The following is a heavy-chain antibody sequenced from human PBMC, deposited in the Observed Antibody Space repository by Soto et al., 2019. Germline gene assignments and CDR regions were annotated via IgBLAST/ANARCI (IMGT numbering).Heavy chain of an antibody. CDR2: IYYSGST. CDR1: GGSISSSSYY. V-gene: IGHV4-39*07. Sequence: PSETLSLTCTVSGGSISSSSYYWGWIRQPPGKGLEWIGSIYYSGSTNYNPSLKSRVTISVDTSKNQFSLKLSSVTAADTAVYYCARDGDGYKYYFDYWGQGTLVTLSS. J-gene: IGHJ4*02. D-gene: IGHD5-12*01. CDR3: ARDGDGYKYYFDY.